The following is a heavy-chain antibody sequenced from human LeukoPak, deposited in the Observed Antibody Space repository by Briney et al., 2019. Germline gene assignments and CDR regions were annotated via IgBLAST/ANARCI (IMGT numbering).Heavy chain of an antibody. CDR2: NYSDGST. Sequence: PGGSLRLSCAAPGFTVSSNYMNWVRQAPGKGLEWVSVNYSDGSTYYADSSKGRCTISTLNTNNTLYLQMISLMTEDKTVVYYSRYGLVAHAFDIWGQGTMVSVSS. CDR1: GFTVSSNY. D-gene: IGHD3/OR15-3a*01. J-gene: IGHJ3*02. CDR3: SRYGLVAHAFDI. V-gene: IGHV3-66*01.